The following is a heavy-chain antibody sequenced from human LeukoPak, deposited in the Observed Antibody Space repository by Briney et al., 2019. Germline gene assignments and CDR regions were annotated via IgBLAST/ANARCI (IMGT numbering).Heavy chain of an antibody. D-gene: IGHD4-17*01. CDR1: GFTCGSQA. V-gene: IGHV3-23*01. CDR3: TKGTAVTQDPDY. J-gene: IGHJ4*02. CDR2: ISGSGRNT. Sequence: GGSLTLASPACGFTCGSQAMGWVRPAPGKGLDWVSAISGSGRNTYYGDSVKGRFTTSRDNSKNSVYLQMNSLRADDTAVYYCTKGTAVTQDPDYWGQGTLVTVSS.